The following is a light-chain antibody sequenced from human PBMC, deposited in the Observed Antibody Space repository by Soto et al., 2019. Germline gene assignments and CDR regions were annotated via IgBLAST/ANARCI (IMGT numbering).Light chain of an antibody. CDR2: EVS. CDR3: SSYTSTGAWV. V-gene: IGLV2-14*01. J-gene: IGLJ3*02. CDR1: SSDVGAYNS. Sequence: QSVLAQPASVSGSPGQSITISCTGTSSDVGAYNSVSWYQQHPGKAPQLMIYEVSNRPSGVSNRFSGSKSGNTASLTISGLQAEDETDYYCSSYTSTGAWVFGGGTKLTVL.